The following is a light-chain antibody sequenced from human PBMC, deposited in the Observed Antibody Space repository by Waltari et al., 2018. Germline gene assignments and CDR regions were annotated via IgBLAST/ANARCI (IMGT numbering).Light chain of an antibody. V-gene: IGLV2-14*03. CDR3: SSFSSRSLPFV. CDR1: RTDVDRFDN. CDR2: DVS. Sequence: YDLPQPDSVVGFPGEWSTIPRSVPRTDVDRFDNVCWYQQQPGKAPKRLISDVSKRPSGVSYRFSGSKSDNTASLTISGLQAEDEADYFCSSFSSRSLPFVFGTGTQVTVL. J-gene: IGLJ1*01.